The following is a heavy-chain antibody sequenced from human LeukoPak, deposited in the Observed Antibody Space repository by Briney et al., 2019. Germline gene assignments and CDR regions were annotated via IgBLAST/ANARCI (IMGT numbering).Heavy chain of an antibody. CDR2: ISGSGGST. CDR1: GFTFSSYA. Sequence: GSLRLSCAASGFTFSSYAMSWVRQAPGRGLEWVSAISGSGGSTYYADSVKGRFTISRDNSKNTLYLQMNSLRAEDTAVYYCAKVSDIVVVPAARFDYWGQGTLVTVSS. D-gene: IGHD2-2*01. V-gene: IGHV3-23*01. J-gene: IGHJ4*02. CDR3: AKVSDIVVVPAARFDY.